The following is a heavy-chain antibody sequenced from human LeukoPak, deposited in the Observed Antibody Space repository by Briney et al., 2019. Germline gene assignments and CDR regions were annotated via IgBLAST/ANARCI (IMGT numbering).Heavy chain of an antibody. CDR2: ISYDGSNK. CDR3: ARDEDILTGYPLYYFDY. CDR1: GFTFSSYA. D-gene: IGHD3-9*01. Sequence: SGGSLRLSCAASGFTFSSYAMHWVRQAPGKGLEWVAVISYDGSNKYYADSVKGRFTISRDNSKNTLYLQMNSLRAEDTAVYYCARDEDILTGYPLYYFDYWGQGTLVTVSS. J-gene: IGHJ4*02. V-gene: IGHV3-30-3*01.